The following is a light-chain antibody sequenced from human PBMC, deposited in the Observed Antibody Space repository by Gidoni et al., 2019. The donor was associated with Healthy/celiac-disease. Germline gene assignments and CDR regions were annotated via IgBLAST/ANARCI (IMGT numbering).Light chain of an antibody. CDR2: KDS. Sequence: SYQLTQPPSGSVSPGQTARINCSGDALPKQYAYWYQQKPGQAPVLVIYKDSERPSGIPDRFSGSSSGTTVTLTISGVQAEDEADYYCQSADSSGTYPVFGGGTKLTVL. V-gene: IGLV3-25*03. J-gene: IGLJ3*02. CDR3: QSADSSGTYPV. CDR1: ALPKQY.